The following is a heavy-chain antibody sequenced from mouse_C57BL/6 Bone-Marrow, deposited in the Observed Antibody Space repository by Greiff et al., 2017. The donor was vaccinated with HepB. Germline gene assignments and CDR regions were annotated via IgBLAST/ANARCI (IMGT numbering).Heavy chain of an antibody. Sequence: QVQLQQSGPELVKPGASVKLSCKASGYTFTSYDINWVKQRPGQGLECIGWIYPRDGSTKYNEKFKGKATLTVDTSSSTAYMELHSLTSEDSAVYFCARWYYGSSYAYWYFDVWGTGTTVTVSS. CDR2: IYPRDGST. CDR1: GYTFTSYD. V-gene: IGHV1-85*01. CDR3: ARWYYGSSYAYWYFDV. D-gene: IGHD1-1*01. J-gene: IGHJ1*03.